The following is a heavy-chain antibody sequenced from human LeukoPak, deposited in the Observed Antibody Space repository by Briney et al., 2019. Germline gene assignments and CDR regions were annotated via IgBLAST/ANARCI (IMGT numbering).Heavy chain of an antibody. CDR2: IYYSRST. D-gene: IGHD3-22*01. Sequence: SETLSLTCTVSGGSISSSSYYWGWIRQPPGKGLEWIGSIYYSRSTYYNPSLKSRVTISVDTSKNQFSLKLSSVTAADTAVYYCARGYRDYYDSSGYLFAEYFQHWGQGTLVTVSS. J-gene: IGHJ1*01. CDR3: ARGYRDYYDSSGYLFAEYFQH. V-gene: IGHV4-39*01. CDR1: GGSISSSSYY.